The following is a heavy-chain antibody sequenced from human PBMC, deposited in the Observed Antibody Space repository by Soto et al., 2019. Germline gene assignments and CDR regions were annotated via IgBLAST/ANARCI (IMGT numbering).Heavy chain of an antibody. Sequence: GGSLRLSCAASGFTFSSYAMTWVRQAPRKGLEWLSDISASGGRTNYADSVKGRFTISRDNFKKTLYLQMNSLRAEDTAMYYCAKSGPYCSDNSCYYSWGQGTLVTVSS. CDR1: GFTFSSYA. CDR2: ISASGGRT. V-gene: IGHV3-23*01. J-gene: IGHJ5*02. CDR3: AKSGPYCSDNSCYYS. D-gene: IGHD2-15*01.